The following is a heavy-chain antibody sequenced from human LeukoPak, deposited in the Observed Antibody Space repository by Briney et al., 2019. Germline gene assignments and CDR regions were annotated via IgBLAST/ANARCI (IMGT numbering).Heavy chain of an antibody. CDR3: ARHSRASYYDFWSGTYNYMDV. CDR1: GYSFTSYW. Sequence: GESLKISCKGSGYSFTSYWIGWVRQMPGKGLEWMGIIYPGDSDTRYSPSFQGQVTISADKSISPAYLQWGSLKASDTAMYYCARHSRASYYDFWSGTYNYMDVWGKGTTVTVSS. CDR2: IYPGDSDT. J-gene: IGHJ6*03. V-gene: IGHV5-51*01. D-gene: IGHD3-3*01.